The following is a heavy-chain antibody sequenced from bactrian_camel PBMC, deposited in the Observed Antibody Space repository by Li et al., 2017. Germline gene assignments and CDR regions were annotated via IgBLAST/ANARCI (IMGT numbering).Heavy chain of an antibody. CDR2: ISAGTSNT. V-gene: IGHV3S60*01. CDR1: AYTAESNC. J-gene: IGHJ4*01. Sequence: HVQLVESGGGSVQAGGSLRLSCAASAYTAESNCVGYFRQAPGKEREGVAFISAGTSNTYYADSVKGRFTISRDNARNTVYLQMNSLKPEDTAMYSCAAGTSVRRPEIIDEYKYWGQGTQVTVS. D-gene: IGHD1*01. CDR3: AAGTSVRRPEIIDEYKY.